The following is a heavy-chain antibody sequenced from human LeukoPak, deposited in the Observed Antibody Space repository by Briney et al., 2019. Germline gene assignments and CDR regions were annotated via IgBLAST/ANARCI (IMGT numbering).Heavy chain of an antibody. CDR2: IYYSGST. CDR1: GDSISSYY. V-gene: IGHV4-59*01. J-gene: IGHJ4*02. D-gene: IGHD3-22*01. CDR3: ARETYYYDSSGYYSRAQFDY. Sequence: PSETLSLTCTVSGDSISSYYWSWVRQPPGKGLEWVGYIYYSGSTNYNPSLKSRVTISVDTSKNQFSLKLSSVTAADTAVYYCARETYYYDSSGYYSRAQFDYWGQGTLVTVSS.